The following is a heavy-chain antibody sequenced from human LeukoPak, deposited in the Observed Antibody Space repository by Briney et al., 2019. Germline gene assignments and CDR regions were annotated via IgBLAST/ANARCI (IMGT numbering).Heavy chain of an antibody. V-gene: IGHV3-9*01. D-gene: IGHD6-13*01. CDR1: GFAFGDYC. CDR2: ILRNSGSI. Sequence: GGSLGLSCAFSGFAFGDYCMQWVRQASGKDLELVSGILRNSGSIGYADSVEGRFTISGDDDKNSLYLQVNSLRAEDTALYYCVKDGGRDTAAAYYWGQGTLVSVSS. CDR3: VKDGGRDTAAAYY. J-gene: IGHJ4*02.